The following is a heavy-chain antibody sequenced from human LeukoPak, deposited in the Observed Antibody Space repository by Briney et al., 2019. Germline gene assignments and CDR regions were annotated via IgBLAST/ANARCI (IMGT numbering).Heavy chain of an antibody. CDR3: AKDVGKWESLHFFDY. V-gene: IGHV3-74*01. Sequence: GGSLRLSCVASGFTFSSYWMHWVRQAPGKGLVWVSRINSDGSSTSYADSVTGRFTISRDNSRNTLYLQMNSLRGDDTAVYYCAKDVGKWESLHFFDYWGQGTLVTVSS. CDR1: GFTFSSYW. CDR2: INSDGSST. J-gene: IGHJ4*02. D-gene: IGHD1-26*01.